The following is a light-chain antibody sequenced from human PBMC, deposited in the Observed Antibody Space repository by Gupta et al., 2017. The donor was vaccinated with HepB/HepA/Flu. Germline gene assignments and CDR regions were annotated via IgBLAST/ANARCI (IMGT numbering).Light chain of an antibody. CDR2: LGS. Sequence: DSVITQSPLSLPVTHGGPAPISFRSSQNLLHSNGYKYLYWYLQKTGQSPQLVIYLGSNRASVVPDRVSGSGSGTDFTLKISRVEADDVGAYYCMETLQTPFTFGPGTKVDIK. CDR3: METLQTPFT. CDR1: QNLLHSNGYKY. J-gene: IGKJ3*01. V-gene: IGKV2-28*01.